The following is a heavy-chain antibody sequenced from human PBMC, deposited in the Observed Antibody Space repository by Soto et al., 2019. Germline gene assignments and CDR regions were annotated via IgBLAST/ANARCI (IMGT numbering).Heavy chain of an antibody. Sequence: GGSLRLSCAASGFTFSPYTMHWVRQTPGKGLEWVAVISYDGSDKNYADSVRGRFTISRDNSKNTLFLQMNSLRAEDTALYYCARGGGFCGADCYKGGIDYWGQGALVTVSS. D-gene: IGHD2-21*02. CDR2: ISYDGSDK. J-gene: IGHJ4*02. V-gene: IGHV3-30-3*01. CDR3: ARGGGFCGADCYKGGIDY. CDR1: GFTFSPYT.